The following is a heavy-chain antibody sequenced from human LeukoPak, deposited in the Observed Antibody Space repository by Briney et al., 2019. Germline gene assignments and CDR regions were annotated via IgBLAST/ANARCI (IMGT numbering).Heavy chain of an antibody. Sequence: GGSLRLSCAASGLTFSSYAMSWVRQAPGKGLEWVSAISGSGGSTYYADSVKGRFTISRDNSKNTLYLQMNSLRAEDTAVYYCAKAPYSGSYFHLDYWGQGTLVTVSS. CDR1: GLTFSSYA. CDR3: AKAPYSGSYFHLDY. V-gene: IGHV3-23*01. D-gene: IGHD1-26*01. J-gene: IGHJ4*02. CDR2: ISGSGGST.